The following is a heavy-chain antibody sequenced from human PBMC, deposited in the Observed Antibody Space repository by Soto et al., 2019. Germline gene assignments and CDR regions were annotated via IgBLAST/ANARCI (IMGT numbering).Heavy chain of an antibody. Sequence: PSETLSLTCTVSGGSISSYYWSWIRQPPGKGLEWIGYIYYSGSTNYNPSLKSRVTISVDTSKNQFSLKLSSVTAADTAVYYCARESRDGYSYGRESYGMDVWGQGTTVTVSS. V-gene: IGHV4-59*01. CDR1: GGSISSYY. D-gene: IGHD4-4*01. J-gene: IGHJ6*02. CDR2: IYYSGST. CDR3: ARESRDGYSYGRESYGMDV.